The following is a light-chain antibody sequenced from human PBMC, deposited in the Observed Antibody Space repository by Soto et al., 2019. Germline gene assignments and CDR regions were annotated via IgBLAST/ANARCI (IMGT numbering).Light chain of an antibody. CDR2: RAS. Sequence: EIQLTQSPSTLSASVGDRVTITCRASQSINTWLAWYQQKPGQAPKLLIYRASSLEGGVPSRFSGSGSGTEFTLTISSLQPDDFSTYYCQHYDSYSGTFGPGTKVDIK. V-gene: IGKV1-5*03. CDR3: QHYDSYSGT. J-gene: IGKJ3*01. CDR1: QSINTW.